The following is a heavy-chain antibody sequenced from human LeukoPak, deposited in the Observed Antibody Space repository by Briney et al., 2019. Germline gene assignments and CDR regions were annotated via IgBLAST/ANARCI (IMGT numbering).Heavy chain of an antibody. D-gene: IGHD3-22*01. CDR3: ARDQGYYDSSAYDY. CDR1: GLTFSSYW. Sequence: GGSLRLSCAASGLTFSSYWMHWVRQAPGKGLVWVSRINNDGSDTTYADSVKGRFTISRDNAKNSLYLQMNSLRAEDTAVFYCARDQGYYDSSAYDYWGQGTLVTVS. V-gene: IGHV3-74*03. CDR2: INNDGSDT. J-gene: IGHJ4*02.